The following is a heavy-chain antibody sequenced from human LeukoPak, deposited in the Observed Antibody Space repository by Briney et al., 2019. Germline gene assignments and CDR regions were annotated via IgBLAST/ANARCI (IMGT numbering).Heavy chain of an antibody. CDR3: ATLYCTNGVCRFDY. J-gene: IGHJ4*02. D-gene: IGHD2-8*01. Sequence: SETLSLTCAVYGGSFSGYYWSWIRQPPGKGLEWIGEINHSGSTNYNPSLKSRVNISVETSKNQFSLKLSSVTAADTAVYYCATLYCTNGVCRFDYWGQGTLVTVSS. V-gene: IGHV4-34*01. CDR1: GGSFSGYY. CDR2: INHSGST.